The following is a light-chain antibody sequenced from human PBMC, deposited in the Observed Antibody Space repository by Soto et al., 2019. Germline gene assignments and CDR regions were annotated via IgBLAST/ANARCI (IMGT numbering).Light chain of an antibody. J-gene: IGKJ1*01. CDR2: EAS. CDR1: QSVSFC. CDR3: QHYNVYPWT. Sequence: DIPMTQSPSSLPASVGDRVTITCRASQSVSFCLAWYHQKPGKAPRLLIYEASSLQSGVPSRFSGSGSGTEFTLSISSLQPDDFATYYCQHYNVYPWTFGQGTKVDI. V-gene: IGKV1-5*03.